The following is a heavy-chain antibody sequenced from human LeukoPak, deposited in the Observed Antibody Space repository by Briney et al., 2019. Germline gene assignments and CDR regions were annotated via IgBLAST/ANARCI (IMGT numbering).Heavy chain of an antibody. CDR3: ARDLRSYYYDSSGYYLGGDY. J-gene: IGHJ4*02. CDR1: GFSFSSYS. V-gene: IGHV3-23*01. Sequence: GGSLRLSCAASGFSFSSYSMNWVRQAPGKGLEWVSAISGSGGSTYYADSVKGRFTISRDNSKNTLYLQMNSLRAEDTAVYYCARDLRSYYYDSSGYYLGGDYWGQGTLVTVSS. D-gene: IGHD3-22*01. CDR2: ISGSGGST.